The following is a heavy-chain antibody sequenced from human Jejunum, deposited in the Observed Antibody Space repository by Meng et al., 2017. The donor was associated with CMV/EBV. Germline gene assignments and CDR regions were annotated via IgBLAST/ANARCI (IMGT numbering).Heavy chain of an antibody. Sequence: IFTRYPMSWVRQVPGKGLEWVSSISTHSTYISYADSAKGRFTISRDNAKNSLYLQVDSLRAEDTAVYYCASGFCGSTTCYRECDYWGQGTRVTVSS. J-gene: IGHJ4*02. CDR3: ASGFCGSTTCYRECDY. CDR1: IFTRYP. D-gene: IGHD2-2*01. V-gene: IGHV3-21*01. CDR2: ISTHSTYI.